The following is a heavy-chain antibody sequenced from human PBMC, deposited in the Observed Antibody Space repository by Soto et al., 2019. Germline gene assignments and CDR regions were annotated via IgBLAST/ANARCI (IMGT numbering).Heavy chain of an antibody. D-gene: IGHD1-20*01. V-gene: IGHV3-48*03. CDR2: ISSSGSTI. CDR3: ARERHNWNGLDY. J-gene: IGHJ4*02. Sequence: LRLSCAASGFTFSSYEMNWVRQAPGKGLEWVSYISSSGSTIYYADSVKGRFTISRDNAKNSLYLQMNSLRAEDTAVYYCARERHNWNGLDYWGQGTLVTVSS. CDR1: GFTFSSYE.